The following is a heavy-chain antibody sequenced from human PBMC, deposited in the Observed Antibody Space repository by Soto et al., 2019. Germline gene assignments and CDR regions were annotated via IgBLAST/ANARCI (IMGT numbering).Heavy chain of an antibody. CDR1: GGSISSSSYY. D-gene: IGHD5-18*01. CDR3: ASVGDSYGPYYFDY. V-gene: IGHV4-39*01. J-gene: IGHJ4*02. Sequence: PSETLSLTCTVSGGSISSSSYYWGWIRQPPGKGLEWIGSIYYSGSTYYNPSLKSRVTISVDTSKNQFSLKLSSVTAADTAVYYCASVGDSYGPYYFDYWGQGTLVTVSS. CDR2: IYYSGST.